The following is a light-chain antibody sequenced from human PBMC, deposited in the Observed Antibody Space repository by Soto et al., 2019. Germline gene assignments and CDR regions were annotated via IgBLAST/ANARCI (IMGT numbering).Light chain of an antibody. V-gene: IGKV3-15*01. CDR2: EIS. CDR3: KQYNNWYS. J-gene: IGKJ2*03. CDR1: QSVSTN. Sequence: EIEMTQFPATLSVSPGERATLSCRASQSVSTNLAWYQQKPGQPPRLLVYEISTRATGIPTRFSGSGSGTEFTLTISSLQSEDLAIYYCKQYNNWYSFGQGTKLEIK.